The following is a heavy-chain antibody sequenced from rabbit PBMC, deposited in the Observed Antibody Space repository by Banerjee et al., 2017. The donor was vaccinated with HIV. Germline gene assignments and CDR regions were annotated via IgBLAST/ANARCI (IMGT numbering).Heavy chain of an antibody. CDR1: GFSFSSSYW. V-gene: IGHV1S40*01. J-gene: IGHJ4*01. CDR3: ARYGAYDNYNL. D-gene: IGHD2-1*01. CDR2: IYAGSGGST. Sequence: QSLEESGGGLVQPEGSLTLTCTASGFSFSSSYWMSWVRQTPGKGLEWVGCIYAGSGGSTYYASWAKGRFTISKTSSTTVTLQMTSLTAADTATYFCARYGAYDNYNLWGPGTLVTVS.